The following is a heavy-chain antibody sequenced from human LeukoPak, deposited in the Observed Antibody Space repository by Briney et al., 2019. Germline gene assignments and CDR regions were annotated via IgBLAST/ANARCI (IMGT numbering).Heavy chain of an antibody. D-gene: IGHD6-19*01. CDR1: GLIFSKYW. J-gene: IGHJ4*02. Sequence: PGGSLRLSCAASGLIFSKYWMTWVRQAPGKGLERVASIKPDGSEKYYLDSVKGRFTISRDNARDSLYLQMNSLRDDDTSVYFCARDASALYWGRGTLVTVSS. CDR2: IKPDGSEK. CDR3: ARDASALY. V-gene: IGHV3-7*01.